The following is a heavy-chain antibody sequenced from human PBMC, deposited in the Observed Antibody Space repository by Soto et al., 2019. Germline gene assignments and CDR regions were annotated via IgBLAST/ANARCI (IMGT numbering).Heavy chain of an antibody. CDR3: TRDRGYGEPGTADYYYYYYMDV. Sequence: GGSLRLSCTASGFTFGDYAMSWFRQAPGKGLEWVGFIRSKAYGGTTEYAASVKGRFTISRDDSKSIAYLQMNSLKTEDTAVYYCTRDRGYGEPGTADYYYYYYMDVWGKGTTVTVSS. CDR1: GFTFGDYA. D-gene: IGHD4-17*01. V-gene: IGHV3-49*03. J-gene: IGHJ6*03. CDR2: IRSKAYGGTT.